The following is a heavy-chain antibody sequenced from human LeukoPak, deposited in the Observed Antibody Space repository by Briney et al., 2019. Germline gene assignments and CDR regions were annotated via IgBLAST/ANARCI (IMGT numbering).Heavy chain of an antibody. V-gene: IGHV4-31*03. CDR1: GGSISSGGYY. J-gene: IGHJ4*02. CDR3: ARQARTALNYFDY. Sequence: SQTLSLTCTVSGGSISSGGYYWSWIRQHPGEGLEWIGYIYYSGSTYYNPSLKSRVTISVDTSKNQFSLRLSSVTAADTAVYYCARQARTALNYFDYWGQGTLVTVSS. D-gene: IGHD6-6*01. CDR2: IYYSGST.